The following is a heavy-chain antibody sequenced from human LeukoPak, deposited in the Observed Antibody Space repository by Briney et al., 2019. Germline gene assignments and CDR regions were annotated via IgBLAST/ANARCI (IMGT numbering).Heavy chain of an antibody. D-gene: IGHD6-13*01. CDR2: ISGSGGST. CDR3: AKASSSWPYYFDY. Sequence: QPGGSLRLSCAASGFTFSSYAMSWVRQAPGKGLEWVSAISGSGGSTYYADSVKGRFTISRDNSENTLYLQMNSLRAEDTAVYYCAKASSSWPYYFDYWGQGTLVTVSS. J-gene: IGHJ4*02. V-gene: IGHV3-23*01. CDR1: GFTFSSYA.